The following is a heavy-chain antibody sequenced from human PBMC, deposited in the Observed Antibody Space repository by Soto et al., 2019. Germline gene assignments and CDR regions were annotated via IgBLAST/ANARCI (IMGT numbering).Heavy chain of an antibody. V-gene: IGHV1-8*01. Sequence: QVQLVQSGAEVKKPGASVKVSCKASGYTFTSYDINWVRQATGQGLEWMGWMNPNSGNTDYAQKFQGSITMTRNTSISTAYMELTSLRSEDTAVFYCASELSSGWLSNWGQGTLVTVSS. J-gene: IGHJ4*02. CDR2: MNPNSGNT. D-gene: IGHD6-19*01. CDR3: ASELSSGWLSN. CDR1: GYTFTSYD.